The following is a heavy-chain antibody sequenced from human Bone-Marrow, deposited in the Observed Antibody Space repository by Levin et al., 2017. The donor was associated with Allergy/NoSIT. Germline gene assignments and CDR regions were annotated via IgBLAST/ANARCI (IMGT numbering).Heavy chain of an antibody. J-gene: IGHJ6*02. CDR2: VNHSGNT. V-gene: IGHV4-34*01. CDR1: GGSFSGYY. D-gene: IGHD2/OR15-2a*01. CDR3: AKVAGPLSLSYMDV. Sequence: SETLSLTCAVYGGSFSGYYWNWIRQPPGKGLEWIGEVNHSGNTYYSPSLKSRVTISVDTSKNQFSLKLSAVTAADTAVYYCAKVAGPLSLSYMDVWSQGTTVTVSS.